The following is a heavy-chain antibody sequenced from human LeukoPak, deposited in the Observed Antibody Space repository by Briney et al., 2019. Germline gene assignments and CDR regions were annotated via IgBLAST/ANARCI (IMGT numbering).Heavy chain of an antibody. Sequence: SETLSLTCTVSGGSISSYYWSWIRQPPGKGLEWIGEINHSGSTNYNPSLKSRVTISVDTSKNQFSLKLSSVTAADTAVYYCARGTPIQYCSSTSCYRAYYYYGMDVWGQGTTVTVSS. D-gene: IGHD2-2*02. CDR3: ARGTPIQYCSSTSCYRAYYYYGMDV. CDR1: GGSISSYY. V-gene: IGHV4-34*01. J-gene: IGHJ6*02. CDR2: INHSGST.